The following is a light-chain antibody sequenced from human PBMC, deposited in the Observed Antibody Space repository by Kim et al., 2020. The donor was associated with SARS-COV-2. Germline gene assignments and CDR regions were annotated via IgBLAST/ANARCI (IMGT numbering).Light chain of an antibody. CDR3: GTLDSSLSAVV. V-gene: IGLV1-51*01. CDR1: SSNIGNNY. CDR2: DNN. J-gene: IGLJ2*01. Sequence: GKKVTTSCSGSSSNIGNNYVSWYQQLPGTAPKLLIYDNNKRPSGIPDRFSGSKSGTSATLGITGLQTGDEADYYCGTLDSSLSAVVFGGGTQLTVL.